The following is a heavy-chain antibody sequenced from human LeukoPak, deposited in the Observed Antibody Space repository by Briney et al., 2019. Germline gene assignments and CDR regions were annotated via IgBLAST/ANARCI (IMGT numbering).Heavy chain of an antibody. D-gene: IGHD6-19*01. CDR2: LRYDGRNQ. CDR3: AKDPVAGAPAYYFDN. CDR1: ILTFNPYG. J-gene: IGHJ4*02. Sequence: GGSLSLPCVASILTFNPYGVLCVPEARRKALEWVSFLRYDGRNQHYADSVGGRFTVSRDNPNNTLYLQMNSLRPEDTAVYYCAKDPVAGAPAYYFDNWGQGTLVTVSS. V-gene: IGHV3-30*02.